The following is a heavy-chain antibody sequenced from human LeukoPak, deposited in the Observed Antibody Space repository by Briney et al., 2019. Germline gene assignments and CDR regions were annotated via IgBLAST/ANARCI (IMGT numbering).Heavy chain of an antibody. V-gene: IGHV4-4*02. D-gene: IGHD3-10*01. CDR1: GGSISSSNW. CDR3: ARVLGAESIRGYGSGSYYNPGAFDI. Sequence: PSETLSLTCAVSGGSISSSNWWSWVRQPPGKGLEWIGEIYLSGSTNYNPSLKSRVTISVDKSKNQFSLKLSSVTAADTAVYYCARVLGAESIRGYGSGSYYNPGAFDIWGQGTMVTVSS. CDR2: IYLSGST. J-gene: IGHJ3*02.